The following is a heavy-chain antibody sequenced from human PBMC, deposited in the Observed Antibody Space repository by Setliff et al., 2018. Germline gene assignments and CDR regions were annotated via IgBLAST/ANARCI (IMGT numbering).Heavy chain of an antibody. Sequence: ASVKVSCKTSGFVFITYAITWVRQAPGQGLEWMGWISGYYNKTNYAQKFQDRVTMTTDTSTGTAYMELRSLRPDDTAVYYCARAGRNNYDSSGYYYDLYYYNYMDVWGKGTTVTVS. CDR3: ARAGRNNYDSSGYYYDLYYYNYMDV. CDR2: ISGYYNKT. J-gene: IGHJ6*03. V-gene: IGHV1-18*01. CDR1: GFVFITYA. D-gene: IGHD3-22*01.